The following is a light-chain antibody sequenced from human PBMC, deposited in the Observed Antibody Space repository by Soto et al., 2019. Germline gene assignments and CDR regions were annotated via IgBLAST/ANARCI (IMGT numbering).Light chain of an antibody. CDR1: QGISSY. V-gene: IGKV1D-8*03. Sequence: VIWMTQSPSLLSASTGDRVTISCRMSQGISSYLAWYQQKPGKAPKSLIYDATSLQSGVPSRFSGSGSGTDFSLTISSMQPEDAATYYCQQYERYNPSFGGGTKLEI. J-gene: IGKJ4*01. CDR2: DAT. CDR3: QQYERYNPS.